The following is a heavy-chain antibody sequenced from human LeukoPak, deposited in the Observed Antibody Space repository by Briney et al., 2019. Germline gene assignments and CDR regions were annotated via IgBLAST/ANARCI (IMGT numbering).Heavy chain of an antibody. CDR1: GGSFSGYY. V-gene: IGHV4-34*01. Sequence: SETLSLTCAVYGGSFSGYYWSWIRQPPGKGLEWIGEINHSGSTNYNPSLKSRVTISVDTSKNQFSLKLSSVTAADTAVYYCARPNYYDSSGYYYNPDAFDIWGQGTMVTVSS. J-gene: IGHJ3*02. CDR3: ARPNYYDSSGYYYNPDAFDI. D-gene: IGHD3-22*01. CDR2: INHSGST.